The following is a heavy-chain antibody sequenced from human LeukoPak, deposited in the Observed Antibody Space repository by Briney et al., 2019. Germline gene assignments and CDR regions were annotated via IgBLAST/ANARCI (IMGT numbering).Heavy chain of an antibody. Sequence: PGGSLRLSCAASGFTFSSYWMSWVRQAPGKGVEWVANIKQDGSEKYYVDSVKGRFTISRDNAKNSLYLQMNSLRAEDTAVYYCARQVHFGSGYYYYGMDVWGQGTTVTVSS. CDR3: ARQVHFGSGYYYYGMDV. J-gene: IGHJ6*02. V-gene: IGHV3-7*01. CDR2: IKQDGSEK. CDR1: GFTFSSYW. D-gene: IGHD3-3*02.